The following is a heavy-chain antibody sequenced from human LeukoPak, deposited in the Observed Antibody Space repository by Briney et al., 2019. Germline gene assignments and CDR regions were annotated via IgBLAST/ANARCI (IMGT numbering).Heavy chain of an antibody. J-gene: IGHJ4*02. CDR2: INTNTGGT. V-gene: IGHV1-2*02. CDR1: GYTFTGYY. CDR3: ARDSRDTRFDY. D-gene: IGHD3-3*01. Sequence: ASVKVSCKASGYTFTGYYIHWVRQAPGQGLEWMGWINTNTGGTYSAQNFQGRVTMTRDTSISTAYMELSRLTSDDTAVYYCARDSRDTRFDYWGQGTLVTVSS.